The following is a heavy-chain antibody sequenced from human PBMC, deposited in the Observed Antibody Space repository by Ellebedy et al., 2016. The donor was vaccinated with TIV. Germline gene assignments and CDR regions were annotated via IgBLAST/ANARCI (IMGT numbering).Heavy chain of an antibody. D-gene: IGHD2-2*01. V-gene: IGHV5-51*01. CDR2: IYPGDSDT. CDR3: ARTRLPVTEYDFDY. CDR1: GYSFPSYW. J-gene: IGHJ4*02. Sequence: GESLKISCKGSGYSFPSYWIGWVRQMPGKGLEWMGIIYPGDSDTRYSPSFQGQVTISDDKSISTAYRQWSSLEASDTATYYCARTRLPVTEYDFDYWGQGTLVTVSS.